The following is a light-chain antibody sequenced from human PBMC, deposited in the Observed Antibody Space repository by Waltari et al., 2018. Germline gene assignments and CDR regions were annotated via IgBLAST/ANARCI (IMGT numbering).Light chain of an antibody. Sequence: SYELTQPPSLSVSPGQPASITCSGDKLGDKYACWYQQKPGQSPVLVIYQDNKRPSGIPERCSGSNSGDTATLTISGTQAMDEADYYCQAWDTTTAVFGGGTKLTVL. V-gene: IGLV3-1*01. CDR2: QDN. CDR3: QAWDTTTAV. J-gene: IGLJ3*02. CDR1: KLGDKY.